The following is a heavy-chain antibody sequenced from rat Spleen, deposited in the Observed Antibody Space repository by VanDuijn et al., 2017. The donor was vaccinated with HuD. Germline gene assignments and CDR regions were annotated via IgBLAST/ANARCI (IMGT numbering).Heavy chain of an antibody. D-gene: IGHD2-7*01. Sequence: EVQLVESDGGLVQPGRSLKLSCAASGFTFSDFYMAWVRQAPTKGLEWVATISYDGSKTYYRDSVKGRFTISRDNARSTLNLHMDSLRSEDTAIYYCTRRGYLSNWYFDFWGPGIMVTVSS. CDR1: GFTFSDFY. CDR3: TRRGYLSNWYFDF. CDR2: ISYDGSKT. J-gene: IGHJ1*01. V-gene: IGHV5-29*01.